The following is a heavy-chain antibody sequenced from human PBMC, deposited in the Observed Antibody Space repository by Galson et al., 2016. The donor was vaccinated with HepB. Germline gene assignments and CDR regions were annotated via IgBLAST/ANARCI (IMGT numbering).Heavy chain of an antibody. D-gene: IGHD1-26*01. V-gene: IGHV2-70*11. J-gene: IGHJ4*02. CDR1: GGSTSNFY. Sequence: TLSLTCTVSGGSTSNFYWSWIRQPPGKALEWLARIDWDDDKWYRTSLKTRLTVSKDTPRNQVVLKMTNMDPVDTGTYFCARVRTSALGFYPDHWGRGTLVTVSS. CDR3: ARVRTSALGFYPDH. CDR2: IDWDDDK.